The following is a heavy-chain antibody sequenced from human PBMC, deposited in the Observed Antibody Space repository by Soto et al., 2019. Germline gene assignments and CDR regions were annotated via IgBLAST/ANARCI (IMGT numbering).Heavy chain of an antibody. CDR1: EYSFTGHY. D-gene: IGHD3-22*01. CDR3: ARDYDKSGYYYFDP. Sequence: ASVKVSCKASEYSFTGHYLHWVRLAPGQGLEWMGWIDPKGGYTKYAPKFRDRVTMTSVTSTSTAYMDLNSLTYDDTAVYFCARDYDKSGYYYFDPCGQGTQVTVSS. V-gene: IGHV1-2*02. CDR2: IDPKGGYT. J-gene: IGHJ5*02.